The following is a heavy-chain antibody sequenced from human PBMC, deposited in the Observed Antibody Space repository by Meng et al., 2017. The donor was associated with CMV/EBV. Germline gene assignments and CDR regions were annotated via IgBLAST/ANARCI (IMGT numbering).Heavy chain of an antibody. V-gene: IGHV1-69*04. CDR3: ARDLGAAAGTFRNDRWFDP. D-gene: IGHD6-13*01. Sequence: FSSYTISWVRQAPGQGLEWMGRIIPILGIANYAQKFQGRVTITADKSTSTAYMELSSLRSEDTAVYYCARDLGAAAGTFRNDRWFDPWGQGTLVTVSS. CDR2: IIPILGIA. J-gene: IGHJ5*02. CDR1: FSSYT.